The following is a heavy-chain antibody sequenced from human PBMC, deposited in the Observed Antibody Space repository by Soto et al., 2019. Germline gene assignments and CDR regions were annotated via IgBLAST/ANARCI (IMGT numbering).Heavy chain of an antibody. CDR3: ARVAARPSYYYYGMDV. J-gene: IGHJ6*02. CDR2: IYPGDSDT. Sequence: GESLKISCKVSGYSFTSYWIGWVRQMPGKGLEWMGIIYPGDSDTRYSPSFQGQVTISADKSISTAYLQWSSLKASDTAMYYCARVAARPSYYYYGMDVWGQGTTVTVSS. V-gene: IGHV5-51*01. CDR1: GYSFTSYW. D-gene: IGHD6-6*01.